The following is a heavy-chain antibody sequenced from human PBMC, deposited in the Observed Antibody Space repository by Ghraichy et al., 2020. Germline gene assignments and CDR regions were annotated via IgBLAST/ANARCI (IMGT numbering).Heavy chain of an antibody. Sequence: LSLTCAASGFTFISYGMHWVRQAPGKGLEWVAFIRYDGSNKYYADSVKGRFTISRDNSKNTLYLQMNSLRAEDTAVYYCAKDRVGYCSGGSCYSGLDYWGQGTLVTVSS. CDR3: AKDRVGYCSGGSCYSGLDY. CDR2: IRYDGSNK. D-gene: IGHD2-15*01. CDR1: GFTFISYG. V-gene: IGHV3-30*02. J-gene: IGHJ4*02.